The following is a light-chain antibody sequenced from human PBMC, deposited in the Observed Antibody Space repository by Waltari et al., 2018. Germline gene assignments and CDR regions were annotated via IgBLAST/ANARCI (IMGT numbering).Light chain of an antibody. CDR2: AAS. J-gene: IGKJ5*01. CDR3: QQANSFPIT. V-gene: IGKV1-39*01. Sequence: DIQMTQSPSSVSASVGDRVTITCRASQNIGTSLNWYQQKPGKAPKLLVHAASSLYSGVPSRFSGSGSGTDFTLTISSLQPEDFATYYCQQANSFPITFGQGTRLEIK. CDR1: QNIGTS.